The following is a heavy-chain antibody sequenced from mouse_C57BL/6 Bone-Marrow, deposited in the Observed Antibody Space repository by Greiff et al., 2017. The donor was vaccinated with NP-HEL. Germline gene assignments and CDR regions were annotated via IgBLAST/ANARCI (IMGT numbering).Heavy chain of an antibody. CDR2: IDPSDSYT. J-gene: IGHJ3*01. CDR3: ARSRCTY. D-gene: IGHD6-5*01. CDR1: GYTFTSYW. V-gene: IGHV1-59*01. Sequence: VQLQQPGAELVRPGTSVKLSCKASGYTFTSYWMHWVKQRPGQGLEWIGVIDPSDSYTNYNQKFKGKATLTVDTSSSTAYMQLSSLTSEDSAVYYCARSRCTYWGQGTLVTVSA.